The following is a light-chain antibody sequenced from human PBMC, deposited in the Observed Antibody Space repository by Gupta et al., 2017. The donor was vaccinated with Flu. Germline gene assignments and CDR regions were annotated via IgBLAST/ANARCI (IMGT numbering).Light chain of an antibody. CDR1: SLRSYY. V-gene: IGLV3-19*01. Sequence: SSELTQDPAVSVALGQTGRITCHGDSLRSYYASWYQQKPGQAPVLVIYGKNNRPSGIPDRFSGSSSGNTASLTITGAQAEDEADYYCNSRDSSGNHYVVFGGGTKLTVL. CDR3: NSRDSSGNHYVV. J-gene: IGLJ2*01. CDR2: GKN.